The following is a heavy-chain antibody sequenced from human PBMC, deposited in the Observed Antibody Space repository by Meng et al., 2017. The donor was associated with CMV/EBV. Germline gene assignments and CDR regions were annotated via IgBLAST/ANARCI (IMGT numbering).Heavy chain of an antibody. CDR2: IYYSGST. CDR3: ATDIVVVPAAIVSDYYYDMDV. D-gene: IGHD2-2*01. CDR1: GGSISSSSYY. J-gene: IGHJ6*02. V-gene: IGHV4-39*07. Sequence: SETLSLTCTVSGGSISSSSYYWGWIRQPPGKGLEWIGSIYYSGSTYYNPSLKSRVTISVDTSKNQFSLKLSSVTAADTAVYYCATDIVVVPAAIVSDYYYDMDVWGQGTTVTVSS.